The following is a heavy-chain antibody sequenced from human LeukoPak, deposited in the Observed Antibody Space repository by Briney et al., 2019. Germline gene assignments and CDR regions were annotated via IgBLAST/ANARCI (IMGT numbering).Heavy chain of an antibody. Sequence: PGGSLRLSCAASGFTFDDYAMHWVRQAPGKGLEWVSGISWNSGSIGYADSVKGRFTISRDNAKNSLYLQMNSLRAEDTALYYCAKDAYGSGSYIPYWGQGTLVTVSS. CDR3: AKDAYGSGSYIPY. CDR2: ISWNSGSI. CDR1: GFTFDDYA. V-gene: IGHV3-9*01. J-gene: IGHJ4*02. D-gene: IGHD3-10*01.